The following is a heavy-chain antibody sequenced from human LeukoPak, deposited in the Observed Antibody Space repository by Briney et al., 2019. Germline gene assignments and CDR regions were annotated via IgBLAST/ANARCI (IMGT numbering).Heavy chain of an antibody. D-gene: IGHD1-26*01. Sequence: GGSLRLSCAVSGLTFNNYAMSWVRQAPGKGLEWVSGISGRGASKYYADSVKGRFTISRDNSKNTLYLQMNSLRAEDTAVYYCAREKQSGGTPFDYWGQGSLVTVSS. CDR1: GLTFNNYA. CDR2: ISGRGASK. CDR3: AREKQSGGTPFDY. J-gene: IGHJ4*02. V-gene: IGHV3-23*01.